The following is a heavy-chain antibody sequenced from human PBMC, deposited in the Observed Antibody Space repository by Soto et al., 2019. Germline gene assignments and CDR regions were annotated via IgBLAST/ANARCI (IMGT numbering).Heavy chain of an antibody. CDR1: GGTFGSYA. CDR3: ATALGCRSTSCSLDY. Sequence: QVQLVQSGAAVKKPGSSVKVSCKASGGTFGSYAFSWVRQAPGQGLEWMGGIITVSGSAHYAQKFQGRVTITADESTSTAYMELSSLSSQDTAVYYCATALGCRSTSCSLDYWGQGTRVIVSS. CDR2: IITVSGSA. D-gene: IGHD2-2*01. J-gene: IGHJ4*02. V-gene: IGHV1-69*01.